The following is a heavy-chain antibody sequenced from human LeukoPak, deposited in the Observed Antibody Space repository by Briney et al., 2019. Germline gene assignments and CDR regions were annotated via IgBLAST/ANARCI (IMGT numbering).Heavy chain of an antibody. CDR2: IYTSGST. CDR1: GDSITTYY. Sequence: SETLSLTCTVSGDSITTYYWNWIRQPAGKGLEWIGRIYTSGSTNYNPSLKSRVTISVDTSKNQFSLKLSSVTAADTAVYYCARVVVATTGSVYYYYYMDVWGKGTTVTVSS. J-gene: IGHJ6*03. D-gene: IGHD5-12*01. CDR3: ARVVVATTGSVYYYYYMDV. V-gene: IGHV4-4*07.